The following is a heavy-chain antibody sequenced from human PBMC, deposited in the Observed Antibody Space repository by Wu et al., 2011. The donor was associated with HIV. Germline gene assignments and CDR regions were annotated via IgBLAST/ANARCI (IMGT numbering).Heavy chain of an antibody. V-gene: IGHV1-69*14. CDR1: GGTFNSYG. CDR3: ARGTTWRYYYMDV. D-gene: IGHD2/OR15-2a*01. Sequence: QVQLVQSGAEVKKPGSSVKVSCKASGGTFNSYGISWVRQAPGQGLEWMGGIIPMFGTAKYAQKFQGRVTITADKSTSTAYMELSSLRSEDTAVYYCARGTTWRYYYMDVWGKGTTVTVSS. J-gene: IGHJ6*03. CDR2: IIPMFGTA.